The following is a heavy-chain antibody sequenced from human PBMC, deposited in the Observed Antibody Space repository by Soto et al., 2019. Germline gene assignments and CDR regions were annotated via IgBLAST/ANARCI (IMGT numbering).Heavy chain of an antibody. CDR1: GFTFSSYG. CDR3: ARIGEQLLYYYYYYMDV. J-gene: IGHJ6*03. Sequence: GGSLRLSCAASGFTFSSYGMHWVRQAPGKGLEWVAVIWYDGSNKYYADSVKGRFTISRDNSKNTLYLQMNSLRAEDTAVYYCARIGEQLLYYYYYYMDVWGKGTTVTVSS. V-gene: IGHV3-33*01. CDR2: IWYDGSNK. D-gene: IGHD2-2*01.